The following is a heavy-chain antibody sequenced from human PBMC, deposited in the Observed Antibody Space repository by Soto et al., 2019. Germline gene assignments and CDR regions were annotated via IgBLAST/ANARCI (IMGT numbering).Heavy chain of an antibody. CDR2: INPNSGGT. J-gene: IGHJ5*02. V-gene: IGHV1-2*02. D-gene: IGHD2-21*01. Sequence: ASVKVSCKASGYTFTGYYMHWVRQAPGQGLEWMGFINPNSGGTNYAQKFQGSVTMTRDTSISTAYMELSRLRSEDKAVYCCARDLRRDDECXWGQGTLVTVS. CDR3: ARDLRRDDECX. CDR1: GYTFTGYY.